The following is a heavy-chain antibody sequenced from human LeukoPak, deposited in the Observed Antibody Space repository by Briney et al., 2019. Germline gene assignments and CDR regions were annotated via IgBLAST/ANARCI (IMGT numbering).Heavy chain of an antibody. J-gene: IGHJ4*02. V-gene: IGHV1-8*01. CDR2: MNPNSGNT. CDR3: ARAGSSDSSGYPFDY. Sequence: VASVKVSCKASGHTFTSYDINWVRQATGQGLEWMGWMNPNSGNTGYAQKFQGRVTMTRNTSISTAYKELSSLRSEDAAVYYCARAGSSDSSGYPFDYWGQGTLVTVSS. CDR1: GHTFTSYD. D-gene: IGHD3-22*01.